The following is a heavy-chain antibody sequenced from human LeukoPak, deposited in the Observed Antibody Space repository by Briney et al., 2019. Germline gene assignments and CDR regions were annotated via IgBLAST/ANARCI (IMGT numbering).Heavy chain of an antibody. CDR1: GFIFSTYA. J-gene: IGHJ3*02. Sequence: GTSLRLSCEASGFIFSTYAFHWVRQAPSKGPEWMAFITYDGSDTYFADSVKGRFTLSRDNSKNALYLQMNSLRTADTAVYYCARPGGYAFDIWGQGTMVTVSS. CDR3: ARPGGYAFDI. D-gene: IGHD3-10*01. V-gene: IGHV3-30*04. CDR2: ITYDGSDT.